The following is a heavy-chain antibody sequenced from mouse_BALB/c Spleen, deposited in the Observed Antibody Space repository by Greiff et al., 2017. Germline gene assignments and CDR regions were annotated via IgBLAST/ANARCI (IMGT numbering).Heavy chain of an antibody. J-gene: IGHJ4*01. V-gene: IGHV5-6-5*01. D-gene: IGHD2-1*01. CDR1: GFTFSSYA. Sequence: EVQLVESGGGLVKPGGSLKLSCAASGFTFSSYAMSWVRQTPEKRLEWVASISSGGSTYYPDSVKGRFTISRDNARNILYLQMSSLRSEDTAMYYCARGNGNYAMDYWGQGTSVTVSS. CDR2: ISSGGST. CDR3: ARGNGNYAMDY.